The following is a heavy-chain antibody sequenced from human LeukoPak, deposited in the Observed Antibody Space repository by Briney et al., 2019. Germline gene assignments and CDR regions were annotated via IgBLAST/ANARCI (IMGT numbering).Heavy chain of an antibody. CDR2: IYPGDSDT. V-gene: IGHV5-51*01. CDR1: GYSFSNYW. D-gene: IGHD3-10*01. Sequence: PGESLKISCKGSGYSFSNYWIGWVRQMPGKGLEWMGIIYPGDSDTRYSPSFQGQVTISADKYITTAYLQWSSLKASDTAIYYCARRLLGFCDWGQGTLVTVSS. CDR3: ARRLLGFCD. J-gene: IGHJ4*02.